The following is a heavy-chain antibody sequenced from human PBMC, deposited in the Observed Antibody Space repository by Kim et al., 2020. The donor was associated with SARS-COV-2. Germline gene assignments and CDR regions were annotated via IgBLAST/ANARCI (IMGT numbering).Heavy chain of an antibody. CDR1: GGSISSSSYY. J-gene: IGHJ4*02. Sequence: SETLSLTYTVSGGSISSSSYYWGWIRQPPGKGLEWIGSIYYSGSTYYNPSLKSRVTISVDTSKNQFSLKLSSVTAADTAVYYCAINARGGLLRFSPYYFDYWGQGTLVTVSS. CDR3: AINARGGLLRFSPYYFDY. D-gene: IGHD3-3*01. CDR2: IYYSGST. V-gene: IGHV4-39*01.